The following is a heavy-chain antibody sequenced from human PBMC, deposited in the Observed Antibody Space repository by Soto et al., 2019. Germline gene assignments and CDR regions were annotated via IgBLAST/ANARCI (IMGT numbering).Heavy chain of an antibody. Sequence: EVQLLESGGGLVQPGGSLRLSCAASGFTFSSYAMSWVRQAPGKGLEWVSAISGSGGSTYYADSVKSRFTISRDNPKHTLYLQMNILRAEDTAVYCCAKDLGMTAGFGMDVWGQGTTVTVSS. CDR2: ISGSGGST. J-gene: IGHJ6*02. D-gene: IGHD2-21*02. CDR3: AKDLGMTAGFGMDV. V-gene: IGHV3-23*01. CDR1: GFTFSSYA.